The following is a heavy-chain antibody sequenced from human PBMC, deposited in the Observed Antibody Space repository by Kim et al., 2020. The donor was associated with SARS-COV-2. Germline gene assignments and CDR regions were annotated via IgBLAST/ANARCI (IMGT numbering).Heavy chain of an antibody. CDR2: IDPSDSYT. J-gene: IGHJ5*02. V-gene: IGHV5-10-1*01. D-gene: IGHD3-22*01. CDR1: GYSFTNYW. CDR3: ASLPYYDSSGYEFDP. Sequence: GESLKISCKGSGYSFTNYWISWVRQMPGKGLEWMGRIDPSDSYTNYSPSFQGHVTISADKSISTAYLQWSSLKASDSAMYYCASLPYYDSSGYEFDPWGQGTLVTVSS.